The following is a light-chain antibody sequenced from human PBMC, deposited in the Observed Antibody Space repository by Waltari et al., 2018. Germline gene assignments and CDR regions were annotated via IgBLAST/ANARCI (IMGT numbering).Light chain of an antibody. CDR2: DVT. Sequence: QSALTQPASVSGSPGQSITISCTGTNSDIGYYNYVSWYQQYPGKAPKLMIFDVTRWPSGVSRLFSGSKSGNTASLTISGLQAEDEADYFCAAYTSTNTVIFGGGTKVTVL. CDR3: AAYTSTNTVI. J-gene: IGLJ2*01. CDR1: NSDIGYYNY. V-gene: IGLV2-14*01.